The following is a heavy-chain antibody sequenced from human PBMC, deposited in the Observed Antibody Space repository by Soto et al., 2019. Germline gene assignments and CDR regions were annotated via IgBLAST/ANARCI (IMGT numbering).Heavy chain of an antibody. Sequence: QVQLQESGPGLVKASKTLSLTCTVSGGSIRNGNYSWSWIRQLPGKGLEWIGNIYYIGTTSYNPSLKSRVIISIDTSKNQFSLELTSVLAADTAVYYCAKNETTRPWFDPWGQGTLVTVSS. CDR3: AKNETTRPWFDP. V-gene: IGHV4-31*03. J-gene: IGHJ5*02. CDR2: IYYIGTT. CDR1: GGSIRNGNYS. D-gene: IGHD1-1*01.